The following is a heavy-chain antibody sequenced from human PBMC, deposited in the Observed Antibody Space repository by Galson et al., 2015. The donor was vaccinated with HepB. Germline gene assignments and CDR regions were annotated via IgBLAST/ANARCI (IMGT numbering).Heavy chain of an antibody. Sequence: SVKVSCKVSGYTLTELSMHWVRQAPGKGLEWMGGFDPEDGETIYAQKFQGRVTMTEDTSTDTAYMELSSLRSEDTAVYYCATFLGGSYLLFSHAYYFDYWGQGTLVTVSS. CDR3: ATFLGGSYLLFSHAYYFDY. J-gene: IGHJ4*02. CDR2: FDPEDGET. V-gene: IGHV1-24*01. CDR1: GYTLTELS. D-gene: IGHD1-26*01.